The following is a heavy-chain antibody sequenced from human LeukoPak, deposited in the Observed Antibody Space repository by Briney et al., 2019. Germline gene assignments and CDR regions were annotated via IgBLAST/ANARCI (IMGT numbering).Heavy chain of an antibody. CDR2: VYDGGKT. CDR1: GGSISSSSFY. D-gene: IGHD5-24*01. Sequence: SETLSLTCTVSGGSISSSSFYWSWIRQTPGKGLEWIGYVYDGGKTYYNPSLKGRVTISVDTSNNQFSLKLRSVTAADTAVYYCARGGPRTDDYNFDYWGQGTLVSVSS. V-gene: IGHV4-61*01. CDR3: ARGGPRTDDYNFDY. J-gene: IGHJ4*02.